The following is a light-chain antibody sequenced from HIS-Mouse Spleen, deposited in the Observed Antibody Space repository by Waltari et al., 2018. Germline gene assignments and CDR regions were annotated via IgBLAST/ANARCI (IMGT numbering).Light chain of an antibody. Sequence: QSALTQPASVSGSPGQSITISCTGTSRAVGGYNYFPWYQQHPGKAPKLMIYDVSNRPSGVSNRFSGSKSGNTASLTISGLQAEDEADYYCSSYTSSSTEVFGGGTKLTVL. V-gene: IGLV2-14*03. CDR2: DVS. CDR1: SRAVGGYNY. J-gene: IGLJ2*01. CDR3: SSYTSSSTEV.